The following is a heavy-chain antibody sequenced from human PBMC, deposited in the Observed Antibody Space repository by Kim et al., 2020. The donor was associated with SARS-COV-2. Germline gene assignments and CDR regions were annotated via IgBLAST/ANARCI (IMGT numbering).Heavy chain of an antibody. CDR1: GFTFTDYW. CDR3: ARGFQERFDY. CDR2: IDIAGTTT. Sequence: GGSLRLSCAASGFTFTDYWIHWFRQAPGKGLVWVSRIDIAGTTTYYADSVKGRFTISRDNAKNTQFLQMNGLRAEDTAVYYCARGFQERFDYWCQGTLVT. J-gene: IGHJ4*02. V-gene: IGHV3-74*01.